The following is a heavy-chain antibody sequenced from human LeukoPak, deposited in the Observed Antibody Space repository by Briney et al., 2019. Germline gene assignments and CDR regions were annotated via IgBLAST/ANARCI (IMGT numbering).Heavy chain of an antibody. D-gene: IGHD2-8*01. CDR3: VGPYGVSVPVTPDY. CDR2: ISSGGSTI. CDR1: GFSFSNHY. Sequence: GVSLRLSCAASGFSFSNHYMNWIRQAPGRGLEWISYISSGGSTIHYADSVKGRFTISRDNGKKSLFLQMNDLRAEDTAVYFCVGPYGVSVPVTPDYWGQGTLVTVSS. V-gene: IGHV3-11*01. J-gene: IGHJ4*02.